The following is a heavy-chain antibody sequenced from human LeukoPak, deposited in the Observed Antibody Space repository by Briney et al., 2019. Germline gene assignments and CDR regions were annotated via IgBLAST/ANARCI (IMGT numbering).Heavy chain of an antibody. V-gene: IGHV1-69*13. CDR3: ARADRRAGAAGPYFDY. J-gene: IGHJ4*02. Sequence: ASVKVSCKASGGTFSSYAISWVRQAPGQGLEWMGGIIPIFGTANYAQKFQGRATITADESTSTAYMELRSLRSDDTAVYYCARADRRAGAAGPYFDYWGQGTLVTVSS. CDR2: IIPIFGTA. CDR1: GGTFSSYA. D-gene: IGHD1-26*01.